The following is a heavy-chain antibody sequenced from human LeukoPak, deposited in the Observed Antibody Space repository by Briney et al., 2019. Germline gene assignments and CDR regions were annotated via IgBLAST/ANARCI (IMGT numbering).Heavy chain of an antibody. CDR3: ARGRGPASSDAFDS. J-gene: IGHJ3*02. CDR2: INPNSGGT. Sequence: ASVKVSCKASGYTFTDYYMHWVRQAPGQGLEWMGWINPNSGGTNYAQKFQGRVTMTRDTSITAAYMDLSRLRSDDTAVYYCARGRGPASSDAFDSWGQGTMVTVSS. V-gene: IGHV1-2*02. CDR1: GYTFTDYY. D-gene: IGHD3-16*01.